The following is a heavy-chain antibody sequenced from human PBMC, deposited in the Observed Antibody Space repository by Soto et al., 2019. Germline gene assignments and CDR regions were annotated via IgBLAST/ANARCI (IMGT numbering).Heavy chain of an antibody. CDR1: GFTFSSYD. CDR2: ISSSSGYI. J-gene: IGHJ3*02. V-gene: IGHV3-21*01. D-gene: IGHD3-10*01. CDR3: ARAPGVNNGFDI. Sequence: GGSLRLSCAASGFTFSSYDMHWVRQATGKGLEWVSTISSSSGYIYDADSVKGRFTISRDNAKNSLYLQMNSLRAEDTAVYYCARAPGVNNGFDIWGQGTMVTVSS.